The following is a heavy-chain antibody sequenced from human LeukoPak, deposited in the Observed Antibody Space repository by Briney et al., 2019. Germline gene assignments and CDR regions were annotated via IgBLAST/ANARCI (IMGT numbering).Heavy chain of an antibody. Sequence: SETLSLTCTVSGGSISSYYWSWIRQPPGKGLEWIGYIYYSGSTNYNPSLKSRVTISVDTSKNQFSLKLSSVTAADTAVYYCARARLVSGLVVRYFDLWGRGTLVTVSS. CDR2: IYYSGST. J-gene: IGHJ2*01. D-gene: IGHD3-9*01. V-gene: IGHV4-59*01. CDR3: ARARLVSGLVVRYFDL. CDR1: GGSISSYY.